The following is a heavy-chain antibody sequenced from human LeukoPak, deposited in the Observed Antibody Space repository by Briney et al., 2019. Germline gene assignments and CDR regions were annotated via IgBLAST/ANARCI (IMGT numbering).Heavy chain of an antibody. CDR1: GGSISSGSYY. V-gene: IGHV4-61*02. CDR3: ARRPVLTGYYRYSYYYYMDV. J-gene: IGHJ6*03. D-gene: IGHD3-9*01. CDR2: IYTSGST. Sequence: SETLSLTCTVSGGSISSGSYYWSWIRQPAGKGLEWIGRIYTSGSTNYNPSLKSRVTISVDTSKNQFSLKVSSVTAADTAVYYCARRPVLTGYYRYSYYYYMDVWGKGTTVTISS.